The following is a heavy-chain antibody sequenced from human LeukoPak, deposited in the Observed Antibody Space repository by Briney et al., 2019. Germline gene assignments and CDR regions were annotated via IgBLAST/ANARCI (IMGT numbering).Heavy chain of an antibody. CDR2: INPNSGGT. CDR1: GYTFTSYD. Sequence: GASVKVSCKASGYTFTSYDINWVRQATGQGLEWMGGINPNSGGTNYAQKFQGRVTMTRDTSISTAYMELSRLRSDDTAVYYCAREPPAAGYYYYGMDVWGQGTTVTVSS. CDR3: AREPPAAGYYYYGMDV. V-gene: IGHV1-2*02. D-gene: IGHD6-13*01. J-gene: IGHJ6*02.